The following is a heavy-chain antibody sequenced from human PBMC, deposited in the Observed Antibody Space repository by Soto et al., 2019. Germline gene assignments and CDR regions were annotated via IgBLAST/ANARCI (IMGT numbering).Heavy chain of an antibody. J-gene: IGHJ4*02. V-gene: IGHV3-23*01. Sequence: LRLSCAASGFTFSSCAMSWVRQAPGMGLQWVSAISDSGGSTYYADSVRGRFTISRDNSKSTLYLQLNSLGAEDTAIYYCAKDRPAAGSQWLVPIWGRGTLVTVSS. CDR2: ISDSGGST. CDR1: GFTFSSCA. D-gene: IGHD6-19*01. CDR3: AKDRPAAGSQWLVPI.